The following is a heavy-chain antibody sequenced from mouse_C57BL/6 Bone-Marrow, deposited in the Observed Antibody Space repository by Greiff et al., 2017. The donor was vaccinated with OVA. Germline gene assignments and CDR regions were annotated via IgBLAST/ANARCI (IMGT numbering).Heavy chain of an antibody. CDR2: INSDGGST. J-gene: IGHJ4*01. CDR1: EYEFPSYD. CDR3: ARHNWYYYAMDY. D-gene: IGHD4-1*01. V-gene: IGHV5-2*01. Sequence: EVKLMESGGGLVKPGESLKLSCESYEYEFPSYDMSWVRQTPEKRLELVAAINSDGGSTYYPDTMESRFIITRDKYTQTLYLQLSSLRSEDTAVYYCARHNWYYYAMDYWGQGTSVTVSS.